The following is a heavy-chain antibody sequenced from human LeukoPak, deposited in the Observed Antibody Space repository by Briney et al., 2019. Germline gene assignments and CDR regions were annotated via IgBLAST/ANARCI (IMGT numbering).Heavy chain of an antibody. CDR1: GGTFSSYA. CDR2: IIPIFGTA. J-gene: IGHJ4*02. D-gene: IGHD3-22*01. V-gene: IGHV1-69*05. CDR3: ASTYYYDSSGYYSFYFDY. Sequence: SVKVSCKASGGTFSSYAISWVRQAPGQGLEWMGRIIPIFGTANYAQKFQGRVTITTDESTSTAYMELSSLRSEDTAVYYCASTYYYDSSGYYSFYFDYWGQGTLVTVSS.